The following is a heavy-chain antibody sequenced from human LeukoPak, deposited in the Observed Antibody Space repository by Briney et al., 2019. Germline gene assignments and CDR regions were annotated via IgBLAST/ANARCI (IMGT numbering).Heavy chain of an antibody. J-gene: IGHJ6*02. CDR3: ARSTYYDFWSGYSEWYYYGMDV. D-gene: IGHD3-3*01. CDR1: GGSISSYY. V-gene: IGHV4-59*08. Sequence: PSETLSLTCTVSGGSISSYYWSWLRQPPGKGLEWIGYIYYSGSTNYNPSLKSRVPISVDTSKNQFSLKLSSVTAADTAVYYCARSTYYDFWSGYSEWYYYGMDVWGQGTTVTVSS. CDR2: IYYSGST.